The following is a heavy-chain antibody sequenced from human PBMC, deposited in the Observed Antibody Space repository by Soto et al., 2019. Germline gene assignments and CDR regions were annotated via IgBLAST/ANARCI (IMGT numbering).Heavy chain of an antibody. J-gene: IGHJ4*02. Sequence: EVQLLESGGGLVQPGGSLRLSCAASGFTFSSQTMSWVRQAPGKGLEWVSVISSSGSTSYTDSVKGRFTISKDSSKNTLYLHLNSLRVEDTAVYYCAEGDRDVDYWGQGTLVTVSS. D-gene: IGHD2-15*01. CDR1: GFTFSSQT. V-gene: IGHV3-23*01. CDR2: ISSSGST. CDR3: AEGDRDVDY.